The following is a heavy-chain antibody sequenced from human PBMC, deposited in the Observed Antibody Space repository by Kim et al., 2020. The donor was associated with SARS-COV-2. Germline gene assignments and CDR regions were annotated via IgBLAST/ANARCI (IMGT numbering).Heavy chain of an antibody. V-gene: IGHV3-30-3*01. CDR2: GNNE. J-gene: IGHJ4*02. D-gene: IGHD7-27*01. CDR3: ASLTEAYDY. Sequence: GNNEYYSDSVRGRFTISRDNSKNILYLQMNSLRADDTAMYYCASLTEAYDYWGQGTLVTVSS.